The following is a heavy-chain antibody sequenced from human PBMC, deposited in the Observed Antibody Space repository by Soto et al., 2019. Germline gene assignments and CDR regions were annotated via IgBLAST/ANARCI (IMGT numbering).Heavy chain of an antibody. D-gene: IGHD5-12*01. CDR2: IYPGDSDT. V-gene: IGHV5-51*01. CDR1: GYSFTSYW. J-gene: IGHJ4*02. Sequence: GESLKISCKGSGYSFTSYWIGWVRQMPGKGLEWMGIIYPGDSDTRYSPSFQGQVTISADKSISTAYLQWSSLKASDTAMYYCARHRGPRTVATIHKFDYWGQGTLVTVSS. CDR3: ARHRGPRTVATIHKFDY.